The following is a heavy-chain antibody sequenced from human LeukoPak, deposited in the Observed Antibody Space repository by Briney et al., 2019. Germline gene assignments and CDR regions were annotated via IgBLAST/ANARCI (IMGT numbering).Heavy chain of an antibody. CDR2: IYYSGNT. CDR1: GGSISSYY. J-gene: IGHJ4*02. V-gene: IGHV4-59*08. CDR3: ARFKGGGIDY. Sequence: SETLSLICTVSGGSISSYYWSWTRQPPGKGLEWIGYIYYSGNTNYNPSLKSRVTISVDTSKNQFSLKLSSVTAADTAVYYCARFKGGGIDYWGQGTLVTVSS. D-gene: IGHD1-26*01.